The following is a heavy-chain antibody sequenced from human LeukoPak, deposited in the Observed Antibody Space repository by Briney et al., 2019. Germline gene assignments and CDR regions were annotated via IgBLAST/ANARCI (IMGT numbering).Heavy chain of an antibody. CDR1: GFIFSGYY. J-gene: IGHJ4*02. V-gene: IGHV3-74*01. Sequence: GGSLRLSCAASGFIFSGYYMFWVRQAPGKGLVWVSRINTDGSNTDYADSVKGRFTISRDNSKNTLYLQMNSLRAEDTAVYYCAKGKRELDAPTPDYWGQGTLVTVSS. CDR2: INTDGSNT. D-gene: IGHD2-15*01. CDR3: AKGKRELDAPTPDY.